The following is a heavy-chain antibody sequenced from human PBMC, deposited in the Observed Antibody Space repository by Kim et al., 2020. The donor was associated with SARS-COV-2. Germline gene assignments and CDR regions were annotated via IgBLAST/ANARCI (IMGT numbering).Heavy chain of an antibody. J-gene: IGHJ3*01. CDR1: GFIFSSYA. Sequence: GGSLRLSCAASGFIFSSYAMSWVRQAPGKGLEWVSAVSGSGSSTYYAVSVKGRFAISRDNSKNTLYLQMNSLRAEDTAVYYCAQGPHCTRTTYCTVGAF. CDR3: AQGPHCTRTTYCTVGAF. V-gene: IGHV3-23*01. D-gene: IGHD2-2*02. CDR2: VSGSGSST.